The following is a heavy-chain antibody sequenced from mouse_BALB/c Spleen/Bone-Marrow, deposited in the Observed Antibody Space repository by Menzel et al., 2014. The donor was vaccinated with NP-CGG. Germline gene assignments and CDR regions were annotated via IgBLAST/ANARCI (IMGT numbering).Heavy chain of an antibody. CDR2: IYPGDGDT. Sequence: VQLQQSGPELVKPGASVKISCKASGYAFSSSWMNWVKQRPGQGLGWIGRIYPGDGDTNYNWKFKGKATLTADKSSSTAYMQLSSLTSVDSAVYFCARSDGYRAMDYWGQGTSVSVSS. J-gene: IGHJ4*01. CDR1: GYAFSSSW. CDR3: ARSDGYRAMDY. D-gene: IGHD2-3*01. V-gene: IGHV1-82*01.